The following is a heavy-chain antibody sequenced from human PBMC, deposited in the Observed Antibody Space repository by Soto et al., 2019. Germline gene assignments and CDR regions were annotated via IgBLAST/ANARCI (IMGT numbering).Heavy chain of an antibody. J-gene: IGHJ6*02. D-gene: IGHD2-15*01. Sequence: SETLSLTCAVYGGSFSGYYWSWIRQPPGKGLEWTGEINHSGSTNYNPSLKSRVTISVDTSKNQFSLKLSSVTAADTAVYYCARVGYCSGGSCYFSYYYYYGMDVWGQGTTVTVSS. CDR3: ARVGYCSGGSCYFSYYYYYGMDV. V-gene: IGHV4-34*01. CDR2: INHSGST. CDR1: GGSFSGYY.